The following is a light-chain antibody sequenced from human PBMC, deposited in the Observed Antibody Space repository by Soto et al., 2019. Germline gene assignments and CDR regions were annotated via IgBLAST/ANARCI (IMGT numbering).Light chain of an antibody. Sequence: EIVLTQSPGTLSLSPGERATLSCRASQSVSSSYLAWYQQKPGQAPRLLIYGASSRATGSPDRFSGSESGTDFTLTISRLEPEDFAVYYCQQYGSSGTFGQGTKVEIK. V-gene: IGKV3-20*01. CDR1: QSVSSSY. CDR3: QQYGSSGT. CDR2: GAS. J-gene: IGKJ1*01.